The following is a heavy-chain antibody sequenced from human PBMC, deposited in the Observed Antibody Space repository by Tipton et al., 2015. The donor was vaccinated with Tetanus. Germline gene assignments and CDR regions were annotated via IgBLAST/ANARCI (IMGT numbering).Heavy chain of an antibody. D-gene: IGHD6-19*01. J-gene: IGHJ6*03. CDR2: ISHDGTDN. V-gene: IGHV3-30*04. CDR1: GFPFSDYT. CDR3: AKAPRPLPLAGTPPDDYYYMDV. Sequence: SLRLSCAASGFPFSDYTMNWVRHAPGKGLEWVALISHDGTDNFYADSVKGRFTISRDNSKNTLYLQMSSLRAEDTALYYCAKAPRPLPLAGTPPDDYYYMDVWGKGTTVTVSS.